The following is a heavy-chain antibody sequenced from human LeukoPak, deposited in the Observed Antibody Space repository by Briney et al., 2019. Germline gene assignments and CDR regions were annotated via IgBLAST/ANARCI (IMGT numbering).Heavy chain of an antibody. CDR3: ARDADTSGYFSFFDR. V-gene: IGHV3-30*12. CDR2: ISYNGNNQ. J-gene: IGHJ4*02. Sequence: TGGSLRLSWAASGFTFSHYGMMWVRQAPGKGLEWVAMISYNGNNQRPADSVKGRFTVSRDNSRNTLHLQMNNLRAEDSAVYYCARDADTSGYFSFFDRWGQGTLVTVSS. D-gene: IGHD3-22*01. CDR1: GFTFSHYG.